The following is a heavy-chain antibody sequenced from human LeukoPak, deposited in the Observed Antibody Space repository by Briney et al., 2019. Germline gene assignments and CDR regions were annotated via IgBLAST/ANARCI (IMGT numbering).Heavy chain of an antibody. CDR1: GGSISSYY. Sequence: SETLSLTCTVSGGSISSYYWSWIRQPAGKGLEWIGRSYTSGSTNYNPSLKSRVTRSVDKSKNQFSLKLSSVTAADTAVYYCARAAVAGRLNYWGQGTLVTVSS. CDR2: SYTSGST. CDR3: ARAAVAGRLNY. V-gene: IGHV4-4*07. J-gene: IGHJ4*02. D-gene: IGHD6-19*01.